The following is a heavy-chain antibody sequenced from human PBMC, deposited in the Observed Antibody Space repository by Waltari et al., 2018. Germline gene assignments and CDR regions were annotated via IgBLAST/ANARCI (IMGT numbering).Heavy chain of an antibody. V-gene: IGHV4-59*01. D-gene: IGHD2-15*01. CDR2: IYYSGST. Sequence: QVQLQESGPGLVKPSETLSLTRTVSGGSISSYYWSWIRQPPGKGLEWIWYIYYSGSTNYNPSLKSRVTISVDTSKNQFSLKLSSVTAADTAVYYCARGYCSGGSCSRYFDYWGQGTLVTVSS. CDR3: ARGYCSGGSCSRYFDY. J-gene: IGHJ4*02. CDR1: GGSISSYY.